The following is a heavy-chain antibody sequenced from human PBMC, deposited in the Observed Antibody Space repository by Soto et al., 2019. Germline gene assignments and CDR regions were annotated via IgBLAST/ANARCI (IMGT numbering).Heavy chain of an antibody. D-gene: IGHD3-22*01. V-gene: IGHV3-23*01. CDR3: GRTICNSGYCPVDH. CDR1: GFTFRNYA. Sequence: EVQLLESGGGLAQPGGSLRLSCTTSGFTFRNYAVTWVRQAPGKGLEWVSVISGDGASTFYTTSVKGRFAISRDNSTSTVYLQMKSLRVEDTAIYYCGRTICNSGYCPVDHWGQGTQVTVSS. CDR2: ISGDGAST. J-gene: IGHJ4*02.